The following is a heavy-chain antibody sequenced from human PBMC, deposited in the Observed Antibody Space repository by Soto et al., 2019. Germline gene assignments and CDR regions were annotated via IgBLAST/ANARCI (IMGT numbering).Heavy chain of an antibody. Sequence: GESLKISCKGSGYSFTSYWIGWVRQMPGKGLEWMGIIYPGASDTRYSPSFQGQVTISADKSISTAYLQWSSLKASDTAMYYCARRGVAARPGGYYYGMDVWGQGTTVTVSS. J-gene: IGHJ6*02. CDR2: IYPGASDT. D-gene: IGHD6-6*01. CDR3: ARRGVAARPGGYYYGMDV. V-gene: IGHV5-51*01. CDR1: GYSFTSYW.